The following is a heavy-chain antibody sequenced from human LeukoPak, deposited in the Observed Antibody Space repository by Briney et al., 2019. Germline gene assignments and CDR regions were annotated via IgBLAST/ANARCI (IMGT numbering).Heavy chain of an antibody. J-gene: IGHJ5*02. CDR1: GGSFSGYY. D-gene: IGHD3-3*01. CDR3: ARIHGRITIFGVVDP. Sequence: SSETLSLTCAVYGGSFSGYYLSWIRQPPGKGLEWIGEINHSGSTNYNPSLKSRVTISVDTSKNQFSLNLSSVTAADTPVYYCARIHGRITIFGVVDPWGQGTLVTVSS. CDR2: INHSGST. V-gene: IGHV4-34*01.